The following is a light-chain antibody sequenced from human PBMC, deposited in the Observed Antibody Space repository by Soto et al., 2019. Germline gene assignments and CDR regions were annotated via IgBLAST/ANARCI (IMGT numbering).Light chain of an antibody. V-gene: IGKV1-9*01. CDR3: EQLNSYPWT. CDR2: AAS. Sequence: DIQLTQSPSFLPASVGDRITITCRASQGINSYLAWYQQKPGKAPKLLIYAASTLQSGVPSRFSGSGFGLEFTHTISSLQTEDFATYYCEQLNSYPWTFSKRTKVEIK. J-gene: IGKJ1*01. CDR1: QGINSY.